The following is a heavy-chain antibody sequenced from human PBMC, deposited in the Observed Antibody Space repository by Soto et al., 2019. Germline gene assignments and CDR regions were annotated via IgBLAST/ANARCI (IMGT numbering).Heavy chain of an antibody. D-gene: IGHD5-12*01. CDR3: ARGPRGDGYNSRRFPRVGYYGMDV. CDR1: GGSISSGDYY. V-gene: IGHV4-30-4*01. J-gene: IGHJ6*02. CDR2: IYYSGST. Sequence: PSETLSLTCTVSGGSISSGDYYWSWIRQPPGKGLEWIGYIYYSGSTYYNPSLKSRVTISVDTSKNQFSLKLSSVTAADTAVYYCARGPRGDGYNSRRFPRVGYYGMDVWGQGTTVTVSS.